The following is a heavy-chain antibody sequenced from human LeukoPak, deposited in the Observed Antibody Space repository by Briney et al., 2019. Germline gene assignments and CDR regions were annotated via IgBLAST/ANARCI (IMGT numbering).Heavy chain of an antibody. CDR1: AFTFSSYR. Sequence: PGGSLRLSCAASAFTFSSYRMHWVRQAPGKGLVWVSRIDNDGSRTTYGDSVKGQFTISRDNAKNSLYLQMNSLRAEDTAVYYCARDIVPPGLFWDYWGQGALVTVSS. J-gene: IGHJ4*02. CDR2: IDNDGSRT. CDR3: ARDIVPPGLFWDY. V-gene: IGHV3-74*01. D-gene: IGHD2-2*01.